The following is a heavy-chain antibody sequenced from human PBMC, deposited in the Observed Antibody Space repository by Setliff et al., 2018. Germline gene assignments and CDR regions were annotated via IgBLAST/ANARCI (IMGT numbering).Heavy chain of an antibody. J-gene: IGHJ3*01. CDR3: VRDRWKVVVNRGDDAFDL. CDR1: GASINNSLNY. CDR2: IYDPGST. V-gene: IGHV4-39*02. D-gene: IGHD2-15*01. Sequence: SETLSLTCTVSGASINNSLNYWAWIRQPTGQGREGIGLIYDPGSTYYNPSLKSRVTISVDASKNPFSLKVHSLTVADTAVYYCVRDRWKVVVNRGDDAFDLWGQGTMVTVSS.